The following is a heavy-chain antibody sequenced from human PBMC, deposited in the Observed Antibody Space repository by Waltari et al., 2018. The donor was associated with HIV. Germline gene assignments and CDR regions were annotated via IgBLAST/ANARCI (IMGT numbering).Heavy chain of an antibody. Sequence: DSVKGRFTISSDNAKNSLYLQMNSLRAEDTAVYYCARETYYYDSSGPYFDYWGQGTLVTVSS. V-gene: IGHV3-48*01. J-gene: IGHJ4*02. D-gene: IGHD3-22*01. CDR3: ARETYYYDSSGPYFDY.